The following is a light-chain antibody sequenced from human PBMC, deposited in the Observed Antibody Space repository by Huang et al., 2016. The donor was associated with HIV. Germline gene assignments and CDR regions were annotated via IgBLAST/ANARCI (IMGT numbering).Light chain of an antibody. V-gene: IGKV3-20*01. CDR1: QCVGFH. CDR2: GAS. J-gene: IGKJ3*01. Sequence: EIVLTQSPGTLSLSPGERATLSCRASQCVGFHVAWYQQKPGQAPRLLVYGASTRVTGIPDRFSGGGSGTDFTLSISRLEPEDFAVYYCQQYERPPDTFGPGTKVNIK. CDR3: QQYERPPDT.